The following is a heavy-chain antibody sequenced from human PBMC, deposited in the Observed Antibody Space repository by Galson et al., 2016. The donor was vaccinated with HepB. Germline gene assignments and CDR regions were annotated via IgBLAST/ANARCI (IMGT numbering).Heavy chain of an antibody. J-gene: IGHJ6*02. CDR3: TRVGYRLWFGAPIKDYGMDV. CDR2: IRSKSNNYAT. CDR1: GFTFSDSA. Sequence: SLRLSCAASGFTFSDSAMHWVRQASGKGLEWVGRIRSKSNNYATAYAASVKGRSTISRDDSKRMALLQMNSLKTEDTAVYYCTRVGYRLWFGAPIKDYGMDVWGQGTTVTVSS. V-gene: IGHV3-73*01. D-gene: IGHD3-10*01.